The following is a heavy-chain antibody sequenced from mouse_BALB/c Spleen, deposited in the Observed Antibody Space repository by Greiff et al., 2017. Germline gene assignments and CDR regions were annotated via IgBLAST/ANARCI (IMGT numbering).Heavy chain of an antibody. D-gene: IGHD2-1*01. J-gene: IGHJ2*01. CDR2: ISSGSSTI. Sequence: DVHLVESGGGLVQPGGSRKLSCAASGFTFSSFGMHWVRQAPEKGLEWVAYISSGSSTIYYADTVKGRFTISRDNPKNTLFLQMTSLRSEDTAMYYCARSGGNHYFDYWGQGTTLTVSS. CDR3: ARSGGNHYFDY. V-gene: IGHV5-17*02. CDR1: GFTFSSFG.